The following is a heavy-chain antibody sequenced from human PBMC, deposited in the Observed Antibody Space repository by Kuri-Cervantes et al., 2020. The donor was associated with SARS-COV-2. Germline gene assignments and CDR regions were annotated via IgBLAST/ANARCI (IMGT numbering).Heavy chain of an antibody. V-gene: IGHV1-58*02. CDR1: GFTFTSSA. CDR2: IVVGSGNT. CDR3: ARSGHVSSGWYYFDY. J-gene: IGHJ4*02. D-gene: IGHD6-19*01. Sequence: SVKVSCKASGFTFTSSAMQWVRQARGQRLEWIGWIVVGSGNTNYAQKFQERVTITRDMSTSTAYMELSSLRSEDTAVYYCARSGHVSSGWYYFDYWGQGTLVTVSS.